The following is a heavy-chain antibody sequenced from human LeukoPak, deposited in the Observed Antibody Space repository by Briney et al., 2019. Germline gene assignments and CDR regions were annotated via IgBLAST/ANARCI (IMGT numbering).Heavy chain of an antibody. CDR1: GGSISSYY. CDR3: ARYNRMKDGVDY. D-gene: IGHD1-1*01. CDR2: IYYSGST. V-gene: IGHV4-59*01. Sequence: PSETLSLTCTVSGGSISSYYRSWIRQPPGKGLEWIGYIYYSGSTNYNPSLKSRVTISVDTSKNQFSLKLSSVTAADTAVYYCARYNRMKDGVDYWGQGTLVTVSS. J-gene: IGHJ4*02.